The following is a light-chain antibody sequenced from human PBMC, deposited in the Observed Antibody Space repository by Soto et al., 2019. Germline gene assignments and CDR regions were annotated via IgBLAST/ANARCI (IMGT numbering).Light chain of an antibody. V-gene: IGKV3-15*01. Sequence: EIVLTQSPAILSVSPGERAILSCRASQSISRSLAWYQQKPGQAPRLLISDASTRATGTPARFSGSGSGTEFTLTISSLQSEDFALYYCHQYNSWPPGTFGQGTKVDI. CDR1: QSISRS. CDR2: DAS. J-gene: IGKJ2*01. CDR3: HQYNSWPPGT.